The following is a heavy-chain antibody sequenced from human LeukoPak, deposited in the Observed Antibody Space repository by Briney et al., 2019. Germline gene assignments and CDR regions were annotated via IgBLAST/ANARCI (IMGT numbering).Heavy chain of an antibody. Sequence: ASVKVSCKASGGTFSSYAISWVRQAPGQGLEWMGGIIPIFGTANYAQKFQGRVTITTDESTSTAYMELSSLRSEDTAVYYCARSHDSSGYPPEDYFQHWGQGTLVTVSS. D-gene: IGHD3-22*01. CDR2: IIPIFGTA. CDR1: GGTFSSYA. J-gene: IGHJ1*01. V-gene: IGHV1-69*05. CDR3: ARSHDSSGYPPEDYFQH.